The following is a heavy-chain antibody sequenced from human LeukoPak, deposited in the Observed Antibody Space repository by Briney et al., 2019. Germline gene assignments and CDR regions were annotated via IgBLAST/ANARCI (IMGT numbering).Heavy chain of an antibody. Sequence: GGSLRLSCAASGFTFSSYSMNWVRQAPGKGLEWVSSISSSSYIYYADSVKGRFTISRDNAKNSLYLQMNSLRAEDTAVYYCAKENRYCSSTSCYHDAFDIWGQGTMVTVSS. CDR1: GFTFSSYS. D-gene: IGHD2-2*01. J-gene: IGHJ3*02. V-gene: IGHV3-21*04. CDR3: AKENRYCSSTSCYHDAFDI. CDR2: ISSSSYI.